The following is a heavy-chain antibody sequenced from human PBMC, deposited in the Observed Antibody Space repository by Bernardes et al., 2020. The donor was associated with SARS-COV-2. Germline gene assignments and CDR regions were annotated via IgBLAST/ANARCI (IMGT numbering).Heavy chain of an antibody. D-gene: IGHD1-26*01. CDR1: GFTFSSYA. Sequence: GGSLRLSCAASGFTFSSYAMSWVRQAPGKGLEWVSSISGSVGTTFYADSVKGRFTISRDNSKNTLYLQMNSLRAEDTAVYYCAKFLAGSSPHRTGATTYFDSWGQGTLVTVSS. CDR3: AKFLAGSSPHRTGATTYFDS. J-gene: IGHJ4*02. V-gene: IGHV3-23*01. CDR2: ISGSVGTT.